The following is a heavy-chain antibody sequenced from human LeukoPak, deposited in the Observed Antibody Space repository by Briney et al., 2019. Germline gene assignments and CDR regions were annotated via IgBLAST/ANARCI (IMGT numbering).Heavy chain of an antibody. CDR1: GGSISSYY. Sequence: SETLSLTCTVSGGSISSYYWSWIRQPAGKGLEWIGYIYYSGSTNYNPSLKSRVTISVDTSKNQFSLKLSSVTAADTAVYYCARSGRAVAGTSWYFDLWGRGTLVTVSS. CDR2: IYYSGST. D-gene: IGHD6-19*01. J-gene: IGHJ2*01. CDR3: ARSGRAVAGTSWYFDL. V-gene: IGHV4-59*01.